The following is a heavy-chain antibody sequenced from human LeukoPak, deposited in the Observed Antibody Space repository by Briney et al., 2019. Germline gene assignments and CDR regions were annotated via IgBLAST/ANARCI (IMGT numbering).Heavy chain of an antibody. CDR2: ISASGGTT. V-gene: IGHV3-23*01. CDR3: AKNRATTDYYFDC. D-gene: IGHD1-1*01. Sequence: PGGSLRLSCAASGFTFSSYAMSWVRQAPGKGLEWVSAISASGGTTYYTDSVKGRFTISRDNSKNTLYLQMNSLRAEDTAIYYCAKNRATTDYYFDCWGQGTLVTVSS. J-gene: IGHJ4*02. CDR1: GFTFSSYA.